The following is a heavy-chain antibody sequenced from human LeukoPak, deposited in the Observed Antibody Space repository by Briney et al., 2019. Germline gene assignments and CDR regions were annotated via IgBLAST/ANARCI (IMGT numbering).Heavy chain of an antibody. Sequence: QAGGSLRLSCAASGFTLSSYGMSWVRQAPGKGREWVSSITGSSGYTYYADSVRGRFAISRDNSKNTVFLQMNSLRAEDTAVYYCAKTYYFDSSGYWSAYYFDKWGQGTHVTVSS. J-gene: IGHJ4*02. CDR3: AKTYYFDSSGYWSAYYFDK. CDR2: ITGSSGYT. V-gene: IGHV3-23*01. D-gene: IGHD3-22*01. CDR1: GFTLSSYG.